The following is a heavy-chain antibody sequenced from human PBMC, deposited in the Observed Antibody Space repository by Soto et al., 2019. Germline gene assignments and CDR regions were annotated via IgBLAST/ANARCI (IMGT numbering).Heavy chain of an antibody. Sequence: HPGGSLRLSCAASGFTFSSYAMSWVRQAPGKGLEWVSAISGSGGSTYYADSVKGRFTISRDNSKNTLYLQMNSLRAEDTAVYYCAKVPLYYYDSGGYYFGSPADYWGQGTLVTVSS. CDR3: AKVPLYYYDSGGYYFGSPADY. J-gene: IGHJ4*02. D-gene: IGHD3-22*01. CDR1: GFTFSSYA. V-gene: IGHV3-23*01. CDR2: ISGSGGST.